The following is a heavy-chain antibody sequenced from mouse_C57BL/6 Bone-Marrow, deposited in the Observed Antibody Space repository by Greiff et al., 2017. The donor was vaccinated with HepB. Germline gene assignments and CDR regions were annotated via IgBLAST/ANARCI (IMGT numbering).Heavy chain of an antibody. D-gene: IGHD1-1*01. CDR2: IYPRDGST. V-gene: IGHV1-85*01. J-gene: IGHJ1*03. CDR1: GYTFTSYD. Sequence: VQLVESGPELVKPGASVKLSCKASGYTFTSYDINWVKQRPGQGLEWIGWIYPRDGSTKYNEKFKGKATLTVDTSSSTAYMELHSLTSEDSAVYFCARWYYGSSSSYWYFDVWGTGTTVTVSS. CDR3: ARWYYGSSSSYWYFDV.